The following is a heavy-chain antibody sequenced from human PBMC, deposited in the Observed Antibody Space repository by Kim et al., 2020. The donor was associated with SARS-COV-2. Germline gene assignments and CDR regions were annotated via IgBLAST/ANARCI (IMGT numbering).Heavy chain of an antibody. CDR2: IKQDGSEK. CDR3: ARTRGMDV. J-gene: IGHJ6*02. V-gene: IGHV3-7*01. CDR1: GFTFSSFY. Sequence: GGSLRLSCTASGFTFSSFYMRWVRQAPGKGLEWVANIKQDGSEKYYVDSVKGRFTISRDNAKNSLYLQMNSLRAEDTAVYYCARTRGMDVWGQGTTVTVSS.